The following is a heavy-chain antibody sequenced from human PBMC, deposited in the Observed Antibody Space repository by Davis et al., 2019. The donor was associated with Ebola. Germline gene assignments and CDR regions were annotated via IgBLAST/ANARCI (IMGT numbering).Heavy chain of an antibody. CDR1: GGSISSSHW. Sequence: PSETLSLTCGVSGGSISSSHWWSCVRQSPGKGLEWIGEIHHSGSTNYNPSLKSRVTTSVDESKNQFSLKLSSVTAADTAVYYCARGYCSSASCSFYYFDDWGQGTLVTVSS. J-gene: IGHJ4*02. V-gene: IGHV4-4*02. D-gene: IGHD2-2*01. CDR2: IHHSGST. CDR3: ARGYCSSASCSFYYFDD.